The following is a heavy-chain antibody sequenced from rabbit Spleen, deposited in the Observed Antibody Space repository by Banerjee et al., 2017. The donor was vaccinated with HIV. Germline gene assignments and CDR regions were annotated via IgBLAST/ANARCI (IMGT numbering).Heavy chain of an antibody. J-gene: IGHJ4*01. CDR2: IDPVFGIT. V-gene: IGHV1S7*01. Sequence: QLEESAGGLVQPGGSLKLSCKASGFTLSSYYMNWVRQAPGKGLEWIGYIDPVFGITYYANWVSGRFTISSHNAQNTLYLHLNSLTAADTATYFCVREAGYGGYGDANLWGPGTLVTVS. D-gene: IGHD6-1*01. CDR1: GFTLSSYY. CDR3: VREAGYGGYGDANL.